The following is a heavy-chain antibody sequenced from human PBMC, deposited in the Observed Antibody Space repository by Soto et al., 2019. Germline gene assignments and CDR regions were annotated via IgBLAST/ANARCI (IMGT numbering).Heavy chain of an antibody. CDR3: ARVAPFFGLRFLEWLSFFDY. D-gene: IGHD3-3*01. CDR2: IKQDGSEK. CDR1: GFTFSSYW. Sequence: GGSLRLSCAASGFTFSSYWMSWVRQAPGKGLEWVANIKQDGSEKYYVDSVKGRFTISRDNAKNSLYLQMNSLRAEDTAGYYCARVAPFFGLRFLEWLSFFDYWGQGTLVTVSS. J-gene: IGHJ4*02. V-gene: IGHV3-7*05.